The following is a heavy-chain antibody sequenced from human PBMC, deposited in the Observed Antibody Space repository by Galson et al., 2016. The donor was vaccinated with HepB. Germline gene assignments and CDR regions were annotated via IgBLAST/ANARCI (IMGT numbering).Heavy chain of an antibody. CDR2: IYPGGET. CDR3: ATDHGPSGWLY. D-gene: IGHD6-19*01. CDR1: GFTVSSHY. Sequence: SLRLSCAASGFTVSSHYMGWVRQAPGKGLEWVSIIYPGGETHYADSLKGRFTISRDNSKKTLYLQMNSLRAEDMAVYYCATDHGPSGWLYWGQGTLVIVSS. V-gene: IGHV3-53*01. J-gene: IGHJ4*02.